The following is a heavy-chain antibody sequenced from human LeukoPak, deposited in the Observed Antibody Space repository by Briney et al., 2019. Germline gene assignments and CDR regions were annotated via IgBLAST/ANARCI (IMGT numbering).Heavy chain of an antibody. CDR2: IYYSGST. D-gene: IGHD2-2*02. Sequence: SETLSLTCTVSGGSISSGDYYWRWIRQPPGKSLEWIGYIYYSGSTYYNPSLKSRVTISVDTSKNQFSLKLSSVTAADTAVYYCARAYCSSTSCYTDYYYMDVWGKGTTVTVSS. V-gene: IGHV4-30-4*01. J-gene: IGHJ6*03. CDR3: ARAYCSSTSCYTDYYYMDV. CDR1: GGSISSGDYY.